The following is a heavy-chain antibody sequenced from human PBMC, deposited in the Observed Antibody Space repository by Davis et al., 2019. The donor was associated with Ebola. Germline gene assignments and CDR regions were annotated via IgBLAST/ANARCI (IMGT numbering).Heavy chain of an antibody. Sequence: GGSLRLSCAASGFTFSAYWMSWVRQAPGKGLEWVATIKQDTREKYYADSVKGRFTISRDNSKNTLYLQMNSLRAEDTAVYYCARTYYYDSTGYRNAFDIWGQGTMVTVSS. V-gene: IGHV3-7*01. J-gene: IGHJ3*02. CDR3: ARTYYYDSTGYRNAFDI. CDR2: IKQDTREK. CDR1: GFTFSAYW. D-gene: IGHD3-22*01.